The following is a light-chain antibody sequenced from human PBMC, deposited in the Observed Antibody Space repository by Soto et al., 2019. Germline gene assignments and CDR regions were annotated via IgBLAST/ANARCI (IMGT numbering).Light chain of an antibody. Sequence: IQLTQYPTTLSASVGDRVTITCRASQSIGSCLAWYQQKPGKAPKLLIYAASTLQSGVPSRFSGSGSGTEFALTICSLQPDDFATYYCPQYSSYPGPFAQGTKVDIK. CDR3: PQYSSYPGP. V-gene: IGKV1-5*01. CDR2: AAS. CDR1: QSIGSC. J-gene: IGKJ1*01.